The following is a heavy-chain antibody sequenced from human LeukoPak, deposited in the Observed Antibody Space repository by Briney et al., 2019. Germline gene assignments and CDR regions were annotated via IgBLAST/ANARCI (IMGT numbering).Heavy chain of an antibody. CDR1: GASISSYY. D-gene: IGHD4-17*01. V-gene: IGHV4-59*08. Sequence: SETLSLTCTVSGASISSYYWSWIRQPPGKGLEWIGYIYYSGSTNYNPSLKSRVTISVDTSKNQFSLKLSSVTAADTAVYYCARAAVTPHYYYGMDVWGQGTTVTVSS. CDR2: IYYSGST. CDR3: ARAAVTPHYYYGMDV. J-gene: IGHJ6*02.